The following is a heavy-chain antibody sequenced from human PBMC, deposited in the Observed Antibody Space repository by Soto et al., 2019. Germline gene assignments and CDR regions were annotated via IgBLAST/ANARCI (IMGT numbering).Heavy chain of an antibody. CDR1: DGSISTSSYY. D-gene: IGHD3-22*01. Sequence: QLQMQEPGPGLVKPSETLSLTCTVSDGSISTSSYYWGWIRQSPGKGLEWIGTIFYTGRTYYNPSLESRVTMSVDTSKNQFSLHLTSVTAADTAVYYCTRHHPHHYDSSGYFDYWGQGTLVNVSS. J-gene: IGHJ4*02. CDR3: TRHHPHHYDSSGYFDY. CDR2: IFYTGRT. V-gene: IGHV4-39*01.